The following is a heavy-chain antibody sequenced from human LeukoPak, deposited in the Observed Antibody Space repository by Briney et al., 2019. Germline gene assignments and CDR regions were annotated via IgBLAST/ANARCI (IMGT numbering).Heavy chain of an antibody. J-gene: IGHJ4*02. CDR1: GFSVPSNY. CDR3: ARSGLSRFGF. D-gene: IGHD2/OR15-2a*01. CDR2: MYSGGST. V-gene: IGHV3-66*01. Sequence: GGSLRLSCAASGFSVPSNYMSWVRQAPGKGLEWVSFMYSGGSTYYAHSVKGRFTISRDNSKNTLYLQMNSLRAEDTAVYYCARSGLSRFGFWGQGTLVTVSS.